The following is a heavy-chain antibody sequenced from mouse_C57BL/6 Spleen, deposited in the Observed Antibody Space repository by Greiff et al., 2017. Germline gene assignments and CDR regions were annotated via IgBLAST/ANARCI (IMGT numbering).Heavy chain of an antibody. CDR3: ARWGTTVVAQCYFDY. CDR1: GYTFTSYW. D-gene: IGHD1-1*01. J-gene: IGHJ2*01. CDR2: INPSNGGT. V-gene: IGHV1-53*01. Sequence: QVQLKQPGTELVKPGASVKLSCKASGYTFTSYWMHWVKQSPGQGLEWIGNINPSNGGTNYNEKFKSKATLTVDKSSSTAYMQLSSMTSEDSAVYYCARWGTTVVAQCYFDYWGQGTTLTVSS.